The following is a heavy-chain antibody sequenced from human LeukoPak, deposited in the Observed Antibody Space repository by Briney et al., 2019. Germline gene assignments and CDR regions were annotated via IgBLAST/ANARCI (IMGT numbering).Heavy chain of an antibody. CDR3: ARDGGYGGYSWFDP. CDR1: GFIVSSKY. D-gene: IGHD2-21*01. CDR2: IYSGGST. Sequence: PGGSLRLSCAASGFIVSSKYMSWVRQAPGKGLEWVSVIYSGGSTCYADSVKGRFTISRDNSKNMMYLQMNSLRAEDTAVYYCARDGGYGGYSWFDPWGQGTLVTVSS. J-gene: IGHJ5*02. V-gene: IGHV3-53*01.